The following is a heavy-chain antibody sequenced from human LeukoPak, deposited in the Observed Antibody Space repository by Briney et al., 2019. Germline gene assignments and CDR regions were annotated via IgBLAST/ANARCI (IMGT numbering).Heavy chain of an antibody. CDR3: ARHPLYYYDSSGYYYYYYYYMDV. D-gene: IGHD3-22*01. CDR2: IYYSGCT. CDR1: GGSISSSSYY. V-gene: IGHV4-39*01. Sequence: SETLSLTCTVSGGSISSSSYYWGWIRQPPGKGLEWIGSIYYSGCTYYNPSLKSRVTISVDTSKNQFSLKLSSVTAADTAVYYCARHPLYYYDSSGYYYYYYYYMDVWGKGTTVTVSS. J-gene: IGHJ6*03.